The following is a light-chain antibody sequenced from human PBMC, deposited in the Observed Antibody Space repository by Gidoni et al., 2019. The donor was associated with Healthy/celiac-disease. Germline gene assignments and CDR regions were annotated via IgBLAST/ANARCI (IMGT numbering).Light chain of an antibody. CDR1: QDISNY. CDR3: QQYDNLALT. J-gene: IGKJ4*01. V-gene: IGKV1-33*01. Sequence: DIPMTQSPSSLSASVGDRVTITGQASQDISNYLNWYQQKPGKAPKLLIYDASNLETGVPSRFSGSGSGTDFTFTISSLQPEDIETYYCQQYDNLALTFXGXTKVEIK. CDR2: DAS.